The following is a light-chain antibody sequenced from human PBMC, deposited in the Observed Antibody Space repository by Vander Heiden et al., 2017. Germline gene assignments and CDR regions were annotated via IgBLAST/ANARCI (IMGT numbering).Light chain of an antibody. Sequence: QSALAQPASVSGSPGQSITISCTGTSSDVGSYNYVSWYQHYPGKAPKLMMYEVSNRPSGVSNRFSGSKSGNTASLTISGLQAEDEADDYCSSYTSRNTRVFGGGTKLNVL. CDR3: SSYTSRNTRV. CDR2: EVS. J-gene: IGLJ3*02. CDR1: SSDVGSYNY. V-gene: IGLV2-14*01.